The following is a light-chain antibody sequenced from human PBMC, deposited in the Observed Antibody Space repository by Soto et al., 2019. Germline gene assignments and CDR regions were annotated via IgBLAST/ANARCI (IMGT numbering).Light chain of an antibody. J-gene: IGKJ4*01. V-gene: IGKV3-15*01. CDR3: QQYNNWPLT. Sequence: ETVMTQSPATLSVSPGERATLSCRASQNVSSRLAWYQQKPGQAPRLLMYGVSTRATGMPARFSGRGSGTEFTLTFSSLQSEDFAVYYCQQYNNWPLTFGGGTKVEIK. CDR1: QNVSSR. CDR2: GVS.